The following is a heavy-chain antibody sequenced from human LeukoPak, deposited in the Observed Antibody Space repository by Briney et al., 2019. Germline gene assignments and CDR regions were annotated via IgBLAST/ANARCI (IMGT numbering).Heavy chain of an antibody. CDR2: ITWNSGSV. J-gene: IGHJ3*02. V-gene: IGHV3-9*03. D-gene: IGHD3/OR15-3a*01. CDR1: GFTFHDYA. Sequence: PGGSLRLSCAASGFTFHDYAMHWVRQVPGKGLEWVSGITWNSGSVLYADSVRGRFTISRDNAKNSLYLQMNSLRPEDMAFYYCAKGLGVASLIVDALDMGGQRTMVTV. CDR3: AKGLGVASLIVDALDM.